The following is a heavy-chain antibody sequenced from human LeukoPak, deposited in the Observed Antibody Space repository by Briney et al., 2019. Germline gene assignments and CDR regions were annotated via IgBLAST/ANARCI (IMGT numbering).Heavy chain of an antibody. J-gene: IGHJ4*02. Sequence: GASVKVSCKASGYTFTSYDINWVRQATGQGLEWMGIINLIGGTTSYAQKFQGRVTMTRDMPTSTVYMELSSLMSEDTAVYYCARDHGLTYSTSSKANYFDYWGQGTLVTVSS. D-gene: IGHD6-6*01. CDR1: GYTFTSYD. CDR2: INLIGGTT. V-gene: IGHV1-46*01. CDR3: ARDHGLTYSTSSKANYFDY.